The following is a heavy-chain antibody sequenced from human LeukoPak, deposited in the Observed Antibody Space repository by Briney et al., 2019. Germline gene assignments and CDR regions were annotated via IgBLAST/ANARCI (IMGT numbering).Heavy chain of an antibody. V-gene: IGHV4-61*01. D-gene: IGHD3-9*01. CDR3: ARVSGYYDILTGYNWFDP. CDR1: GGSISSGSYY. CDR2: IYYSGST. J-gene: IGHJ5*02. Sequence: SETLSLTCTVSGGSISSGSYYWSWIRQPPGKGLEWIGYIYYSGSTNYNPSLKSRVTISVDTSKNQFSLKLSSVTAADTAVYYCARVSGYYDILTGYNWFDPWGQGTLVTVSS.